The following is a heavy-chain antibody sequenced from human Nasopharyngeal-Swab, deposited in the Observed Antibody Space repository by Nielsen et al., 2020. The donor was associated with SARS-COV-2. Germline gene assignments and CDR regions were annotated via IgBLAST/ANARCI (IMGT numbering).Heavy chain of an antibody. CDR3: ARRGRIAVAGFFDY. V-gene: IGHV4-39*01. CDR2: IYYSGST. J-gene: IGHJ4*02. Sequence: WIRQPPGKGLEWIGSIYYSGSTYYNPSLKSRVTISVDTSKNQFSLKLSSVTAADTAMYYCARRGRIAVAGFFDYWGQGTLGTVSS. D-gene: IGHD6-19*01.